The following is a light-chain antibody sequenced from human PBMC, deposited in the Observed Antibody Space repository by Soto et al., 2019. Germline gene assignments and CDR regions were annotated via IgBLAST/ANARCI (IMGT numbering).Light chain of an antibody. CDR3: QQYNYWPS. V-gene: IGKV3-15*01. CDR1: ESVNSN. J-gene: IGKJ1*01. CDR2: RAS. Sequence: EIVMTQSPDTLSVSPGERATLSCRASESVNSNLAWYQQKPAQAPRLLIYRASTRATGITARFSGSGSGTEYTLTINSLQSEDFAVYYCQQYNYWPSFGQGTKVDIK.